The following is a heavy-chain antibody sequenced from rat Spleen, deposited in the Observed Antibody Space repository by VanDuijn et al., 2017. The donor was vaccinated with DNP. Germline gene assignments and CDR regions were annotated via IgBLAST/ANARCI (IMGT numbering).Heavy chain of an antibody. CDR2: ITSSGGST. J-gene: IGHJ1*01. Sequence: EVQLVESGGGLVQPGRSLKLSCAASGFTFSDYAMAWVRQAPTKGLEWVASITSSGGSTYYPDSVKGRFTISRDDAKSGLYLQMNSLKSEDTATYYCARGSSSIYWYFDFWGPGTMVTVSS. D-gene: IGHD1-2*01. CDR3: ARGSSSIYWYFDF. V-gene: IGHV5S23*01. CDR1: GFTFSDYA.